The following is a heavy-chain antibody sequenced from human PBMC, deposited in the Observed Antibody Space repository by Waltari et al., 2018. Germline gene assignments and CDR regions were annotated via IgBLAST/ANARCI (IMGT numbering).Heavy chain of an antibody. CDR2: CKGNGERI. J-gene: IGHJ2*01. Sequence: EAQLVESGGGLVQPGGSLRLSCAGPGFTLGGYAMHWVRQAPGKGREWVAGCKGNGERIGYADSVKGRFTISRDTAKESLYRQMNSLRPEDTALYYCGKDVSPGGLDLWGRGTLVSVSS. CDR1: GFTLGGYA. V-gene: IGHV3-9*01. CDR3: GKDVSPGGLDL. D-gene: IGHD3-10*01.